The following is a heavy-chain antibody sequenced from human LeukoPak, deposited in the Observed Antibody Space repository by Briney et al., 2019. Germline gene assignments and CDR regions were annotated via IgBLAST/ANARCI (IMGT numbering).Heavy chain of an antibody. D-gene: IGHD2-8*01. V-gene: IGHV3-23*01. CDR3: AKDLRPDGVDNFDH. J-gene: IGHJ4*02. CDR2: ILASGSPT. Sequence: GGSLRLSCAASGFNFNSYTMNWVRQAPGKGLQWVANILASGSPTYYADSVKSRLIISRDNSKNTVYLQMNSLRVEDTAIYYCAKDLRPDGVDNFDHWGQGILVTVSS. CDR1: GFNFNSYT.